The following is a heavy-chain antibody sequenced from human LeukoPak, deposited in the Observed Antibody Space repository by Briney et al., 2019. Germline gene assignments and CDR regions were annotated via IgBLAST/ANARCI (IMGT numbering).Heavy chain of an antibody. V-gene: IGHV4-30-4*01. J-gene: IGHJ6*04. Sequence: PSETLSLTCTVSGGSVSSGDHYWSWIRQPPGKGLEWIGSIYYSGSTYYNPSLKSRVTISVDTSKNQFSLNLRSVTAADTAVYYCARDRYKNYYGMDVWGKGTTVTVSS. D-gene: IGHD1-1*01. CDR1: GGSVSSGDHY. CDR3: ARDRYKNYYGMDV. CDR2: IYYSGST.